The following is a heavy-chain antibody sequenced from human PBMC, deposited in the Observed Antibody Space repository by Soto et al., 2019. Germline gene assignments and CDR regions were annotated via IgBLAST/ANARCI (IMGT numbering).Heavy chain of an antibody. CDR3: AHSELNGYCSAGSCYGLKWFDP. J-gene: IGHJ5*02. V-gene: IGHV2-5*02. CDR2: IYWDDDK. CDR1: GFSLSTSGVG. Sequence: ESGPTLVNPTQTLTLTCTFSGFSLSTSGVGVGWIRQPPGKALEWLALIYWDDDKRYSPSLKSRLTITKDTSKNQVVLTMTDLDPVDTATYYCAHSELNGYCSAGSCYGLKWFDPWGQGTLVTVSS. D-gene: IGHD2-15*01.